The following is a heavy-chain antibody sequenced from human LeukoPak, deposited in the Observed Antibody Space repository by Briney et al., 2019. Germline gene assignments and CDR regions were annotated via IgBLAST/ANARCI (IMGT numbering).Heavy chain of an antibody. J-gene: IGHJ4*02. Sequence: PSETLSLTCTVSGGSISGSSYYWGWIRQPPGKGLEWIGSIYYSGNTYYNPSLKSRVTISVDTSKNQFSLKLNSVTATDTAVYYWARHYGPWGQGTLVTVSS. CDR2: IYYSGNT. D-gene: IGHD3-10*01. V-gene: IGHV4-39*01. CDR3: ARHYGP. CDR1: GGSISGSSYY.